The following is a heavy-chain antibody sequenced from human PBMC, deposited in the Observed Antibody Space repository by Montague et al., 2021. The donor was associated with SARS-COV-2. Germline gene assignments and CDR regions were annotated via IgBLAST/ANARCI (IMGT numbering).Heavy chain of an antibody. Sequence: SETLSLTCAVYGGSLSGYYWSWIRQPPEKGLEWIGEINHSANTKYNPSLKSPVTISIDTSKNQFSLKMTSVTAADTATYYCASGIYPSGSYYNLYYYGLNIWGPGTTVIVSS. J-gene: IGHJ6*02. CDR1: GGSLSGYY. CDR3: ASGIYPSGSYYNLYYYGLNI. D-gene: IGHD3-10*01. V-gene: IGHV4-34*01. CDR2: INHSANT.